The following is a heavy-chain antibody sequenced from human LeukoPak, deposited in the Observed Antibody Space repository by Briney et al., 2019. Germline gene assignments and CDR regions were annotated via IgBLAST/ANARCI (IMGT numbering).Heavy chain of an antibody. CDR3: AKENAGYYDSSGGFDY. CDR1: GFTFSSYA. J-gene: IGHJ4*02. CDR2: ISGSGGST. D-gene: IGHD3-22*01. Sequence: GGSLRLSCAASGFTFSSYAMSWVRQAPGKGPEWVSAISGSGGSTCYADSVKGRFTISRDNSKNTLYLQMNSLRAEDTAVYYCAKENAGYYDSSGGFDYWGQGTLVTVSS. V-gene: IGHV3-23*01.